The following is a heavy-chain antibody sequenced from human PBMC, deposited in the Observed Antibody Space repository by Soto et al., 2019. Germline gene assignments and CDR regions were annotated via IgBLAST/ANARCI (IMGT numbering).Heavy chain of an antibody. V-gene: IGHV4-34*01. CDR1: GESLSGYY. D-gene: IGHD1-26*01. CDR3: ARHHVRGRTIAGAAEF. J-gene: IGHJ4*02. Sequence: PSETLSLTCAVYGESLSGYYWSWIRQPPGKALEWIGEINHSGNTNYNPSLKSRVTISVDTSKNQLFLNLSSVTAADTAMYYCARHHVRGRTIAGAAEFWGQGTLVTVSS. CDR2: INHSGNT.